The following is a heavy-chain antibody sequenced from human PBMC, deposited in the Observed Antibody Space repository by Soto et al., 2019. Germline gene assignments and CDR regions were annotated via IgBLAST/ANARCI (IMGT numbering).Heavy chain of an antibody. CDR2: IDSDGSST. V-gene: IGHV3-74*01. Sequence: EVQLVESGGGLVQPGGSLRLSCAASGFTFSRFWMHWVRQAPGKGLLWVSRIDSDGSSTNYADSVKGRFTVSRDNAKNTLYLQMNSLRAEDTAVYYCARVGGYNWFDTWGQGTRVTVSS. CDR3: ARVGGYNWFDT. J-gene: IGHJ5*02. CDR1: GFTFSRFW.